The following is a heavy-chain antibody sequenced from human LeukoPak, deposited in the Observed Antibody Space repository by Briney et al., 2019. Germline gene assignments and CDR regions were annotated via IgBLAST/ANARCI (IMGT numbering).Heavy chain of an antibody. J-gene: IGHJ4*02. CDR3: ARETGTPFRGIDY. Sequence: SETLSLTCSVSGGSISSSNYYWSWIRQPAGKGLEWIGRIYTSGSTNYNPSLKSRITMSVDTSKNQFSLNMSSVITADTALYYCARETGTPFRGIDYWGRGTLVTVSS. CDR1: GGSISSSNYY. CDR2: IYTSGST. V-gene: IGHV4-61*02. D-gene: IGHD1-7*01.